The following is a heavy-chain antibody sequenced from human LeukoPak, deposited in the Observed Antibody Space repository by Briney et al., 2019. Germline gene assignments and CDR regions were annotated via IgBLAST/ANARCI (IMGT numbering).Heavy chain of an antibody. V-gene: IGHV4-31*11. CDR1: GGSFSGYY. D-gene: IGHD3-22*01. CDR3: AKTDSSGYYADY. CDR2: IYYSGST. Sequence: SETLSLTCAVYGGSFSGYYWSWIRQHPGKGLEWIGYIYYSGSTYYNPSLKSRGTISVDTSKNQFSLKLSPVTAADTAMYYCAKTDSSGYYADYWGQGTLVTVSS. J-gene: IGHJ4*02.